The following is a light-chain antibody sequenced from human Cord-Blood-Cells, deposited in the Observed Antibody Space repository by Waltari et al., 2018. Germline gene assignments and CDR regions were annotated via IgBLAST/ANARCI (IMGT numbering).Light chain of an antibody. CDR2: GAS. CDR3: QQYGSSPT. V-gene: IGKV3-20*01. CDR1: QSVSSSY. Sequence: EIVLTQSPGTLSLSPGERATLSCRASQSVSSSYLAWYQQKPGQAPRLLIYGASSRATGIPDRVSGSGSGTDFTLTISRLEPEYFAVYYCQQYGSSPTFGGGTKVEIK. J-gene: IGKJ4*01.